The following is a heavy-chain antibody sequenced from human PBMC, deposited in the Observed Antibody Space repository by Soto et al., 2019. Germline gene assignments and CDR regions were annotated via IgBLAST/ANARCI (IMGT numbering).Heavy chain of an antibody. CDR1: GGSISSSSYY. CDR2: IYYSGST. Sequence: SSETLSLTCTVSGGSISSSSYYWGWIRQPPGKGLEWIGSIYYSGSTYYIPSLKSRVTISVDTSKNQFSLKLSSVTAADTAVYYCARRDRGSSWYGFGAFDIWGQGTMVTVSS. CDR3: ARRDRGSSWYGFGAFDI. D-gene: IGHD6-13*01. V-gene: IGHV4-39*01. J-gene: IGHJ3*02.